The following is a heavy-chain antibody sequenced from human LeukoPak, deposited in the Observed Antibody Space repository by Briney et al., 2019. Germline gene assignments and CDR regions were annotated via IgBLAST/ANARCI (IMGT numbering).Heavy chain of an antibody. CDR3: VRASTSARGSGPYTNWFDP. D-gene: IGHD2-2*02. Sequence: GGSLRLSCAASGFTFSSYWMSWVRQAPGKGLEWVANIKQDGSEKYYVDSVKGRFTISRDNAKNSLYLQMNSLRAEDTAVYYCVRASTSARGSGPYTNWFDPWGQGTLVTVSS. J-gene: IGHJ5*02. CDR1: GFTFSSYW. CDR2: IKQDGSEK. V-gene: IGHV3-7*01.